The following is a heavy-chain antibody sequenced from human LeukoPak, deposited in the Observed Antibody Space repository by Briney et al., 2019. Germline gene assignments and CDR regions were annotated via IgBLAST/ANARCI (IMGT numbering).Heavy chain of an antibody. D-gene: IGHD3-22*01. Sequence: PGGPLRLSCAASGFTFSSYAMSWVRQAPGKGLEWVSAISGSAGSTYYADSVKGRLTISRDNSKNTLYLQMNSLRAEDTAVYYCAKGDSDSSGYYLDWGQGTLVTVSS. CDR1: GFTFSSYA. CDR3: AKGDSDSSGYYLD. V-gene: IGHV3-23*01. CDR2: ISGSAGST. J-gene: IGHJ4*02.